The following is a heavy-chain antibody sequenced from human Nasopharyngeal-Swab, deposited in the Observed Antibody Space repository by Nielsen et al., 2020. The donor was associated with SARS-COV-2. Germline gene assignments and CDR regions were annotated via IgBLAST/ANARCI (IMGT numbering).Heavy chain of an antibody. J-gene: IGHJ4*02. CDR1: GFTFSSYA. V-gene: IGHV3-23*01. Sequence: GGALKISCAASGFTFSSYAMSWVRQAPGKGLEWVSAISGSGGSTYYADSVKGRFTISRDNSKNTLYLQMNSLRAEDTAVYYCAKDPGGHDFWSGYYNYFDYWGQGTLVTVSS. CDR3: AKDPGGHDFWSGYYNYFDY. CDR2: ISGSGGST. D-gene: IGHD3-3*01.